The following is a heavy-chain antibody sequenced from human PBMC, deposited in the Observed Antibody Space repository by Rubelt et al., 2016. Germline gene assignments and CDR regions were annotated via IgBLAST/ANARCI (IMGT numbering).Heavy chain of an antibody. CDR2: ISYDGSNK. CDR1: GFTFSNYA. D-gene: IGHD1-26*01. CDR3: AGGYGGSYPFDF. J-gene: IGHJ4*02. Sequence: GQPGRSLRLSCAASGFTFSNYAMHWVRQVPGKGLEWVTVISYDGSNKYYADSVKGRFTISRDNSKNTVYLQMNSLRPEDTGLYYCAGGYGGSYPFDFWGQGTLVTVSS. V-gene: IGHV3-30*04.